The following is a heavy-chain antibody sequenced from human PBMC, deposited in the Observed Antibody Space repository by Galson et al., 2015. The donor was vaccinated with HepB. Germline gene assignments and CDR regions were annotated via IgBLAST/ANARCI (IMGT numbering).Heavy chain of an antibody. D-gene: IGHD2-15*01. V-gene: IGHV3-7*01. J-gene: IGHJ2*01. CDR1: GFTFSRYW. CDR2: IKQDGSEK. Sequence: SLRLSCAASGFTFSRYWMSWVRQAPGKGLEWVANIKQDGSEKYYADPVKGRFTISRDNAKNSLYLQMNSLRAEDTAVCYCARDGAPEVVWHFDLWGRGTLVTVSS. CDR3: ARDGAPEVVWHFDL.